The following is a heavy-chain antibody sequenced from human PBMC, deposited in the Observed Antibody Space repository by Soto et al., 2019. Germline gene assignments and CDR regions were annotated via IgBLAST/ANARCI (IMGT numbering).Heavy chain of an antibody. D-gene: IGHD2-2*01. Sequence: GGSLRLSCAASGFTFSSYSMNWVRQAPGKGLEWVSYISSSSSTIYYADSVRGRFTISRDNAKNSLYLQMNSLRAEDTAVYYCARDAISRDYQLLYYYYYYYMDVWGKGTTVTVSS. V-gene: IGHV3-48*01. CDR1: GFTFSSYS. CDR2: ISSSSSTI. J-gene: IGHJ6*03. CDR3: ARDAISRDYQLLYYYYYYYMDV.